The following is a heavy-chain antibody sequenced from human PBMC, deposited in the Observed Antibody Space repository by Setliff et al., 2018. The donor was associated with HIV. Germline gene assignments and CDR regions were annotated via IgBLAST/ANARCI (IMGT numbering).Heavy chain of an antibody. Sequence: PGGSLRLSCAASGFTFSSYSMNWVRQAPGKGLEWVSSISSNSSYIYYADSVKGRFTISRDNAKNSLSLQMNSLRAEDTAVYYCAKDPRKGGDYGGFDQWGQGTLVTVSS. J-gene: IGHJ4*02. CDR2: ISSNSSYI. CDR1: GFTFSSYS. D-gene: IGHD4-17*01. V-gene: IGHV3-21*01. CDR3: AKDPRKGGDYGGFDQ.